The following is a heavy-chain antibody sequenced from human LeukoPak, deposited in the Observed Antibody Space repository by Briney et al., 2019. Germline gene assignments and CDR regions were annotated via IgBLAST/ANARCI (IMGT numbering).Heavy chain of an antibody. D-gene: IGHD3-9*01. CDR3: ARGFPENYDILTGYPPDYYYYYMDV. CDR1: GYTFTSYG. J-gene: IGHJ6*03. V-gene: IGHV1-2*06. CDR2: INPNSGGT. Sequence: GASVKVSCKASGYTFTSYGISWVRQAPGQGLEWMGRINPNSGGTNYAQKFQGRVTMTRDTSISTAYMELSRLRSDDTAVYYCARGFPENYDILTGYPPDYYYYYMDVWGKGTTVTVSS.